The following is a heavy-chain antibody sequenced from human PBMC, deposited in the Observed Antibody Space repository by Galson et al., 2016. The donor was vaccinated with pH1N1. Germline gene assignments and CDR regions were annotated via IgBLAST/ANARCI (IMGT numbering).Heavy chain of an antibody. CDR1: GFSLSSFW. CDR3: ATVGSYGDYRAPPYFHH. J-gene: IGHJ1*01. D-gene: IGHD4-17*01. V-gene: IGHV3-7*01. Sequence: SLRLSCAASGFSLSSFWMTWVRQAPGKGLEWVANINQDGSVKYYVDSVKGRFTISRDSAKNSLYLRLNNLRAEDTAVYYCATVGSYGDYRAPPYFHHWGQGTLVIVSS. CDR2: INQDGSVK.